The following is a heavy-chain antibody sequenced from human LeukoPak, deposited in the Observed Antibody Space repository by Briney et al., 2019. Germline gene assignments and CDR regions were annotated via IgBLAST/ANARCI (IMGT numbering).Heavy chain of an antibody. CDR3: ARQHRDYGDLYYFDY. Sequence: SETLSLTCAVSGGSISGGGYSWSWIRQPPGKGLEWIGYIYHSGSTYYNPSLKSRVTISVDTSKNQFSLKLSSVTAADTAVYYCARQHRDYGDLYYFDYWGQGTLVTVSS. J-gene: IGHJ4*02. CDR2: IYHSGST. D-gene: IGHD4-17*01. V-gene: IGHV4-30-2*03. CDR1: GGSISGGGYS.